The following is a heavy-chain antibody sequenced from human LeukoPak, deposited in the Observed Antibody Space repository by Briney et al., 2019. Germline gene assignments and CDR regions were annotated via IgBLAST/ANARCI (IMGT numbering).Heavy chain of an antibody. Sequence: GGSLRLSCAASGFTFNNYWMSWVRQAPGKGLEWVANIKEDGSDIYYVDSVKGRFTISRDNAKNLLYLQMNSLRAEDTAVYYCARGQWPDYWGQGTLLIVSS. V-gene: IGHV3-7*02. CDR3: ARGQWPDY. CDR1: GFTFNNYW. CDR2: IKEDGSDI. D-gene: IGHD6-19*01. J-gene: IGHJ4*02.